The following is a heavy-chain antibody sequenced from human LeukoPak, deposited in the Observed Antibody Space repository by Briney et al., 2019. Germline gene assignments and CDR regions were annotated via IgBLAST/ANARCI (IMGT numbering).Heavy chain of an antibody. J-gene: IGHJ4*02. CDR2: INPNSGGT. Sequence: ASVKVSCKASGYTFTCYYMHWVRQAPGQGLEWMGRINPNSGGTNYAQKFQGRVTMTRDTSISTAYMELSRLRSDDTAVYYCAVVDTAMVTFDYWGQGTLVTVSS. CDR3: AVVDTAMVTFDY. CDR1: GYTFTCYY. D-gene: IGHD5-18*01. V-gene: IGHV1-2*06.